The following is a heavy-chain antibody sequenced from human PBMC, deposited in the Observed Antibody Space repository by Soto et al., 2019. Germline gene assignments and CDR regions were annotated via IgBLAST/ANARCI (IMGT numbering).Heavy chain of an antibody. CDR1: GGSISSGGYS. CDR3: ARGGSHIRYYYDSSGFFLGLDP. V-gene: IGHV4-30-2*01. D-gene: IGHD3-22*01. J-gene: IGHJ5*02. Sequence: PSETLSLTCAVSGGSISSGGYSWSWIRQPPGKGLEWIGYIYHSGSTYYNPSLKSRVTISVDRSKNQFSLKLSSVTAADTAVYYCARGGSHIRYYYDSSGFFLGLDPWGQGTLVTVSS. CDR2: IYHSGST.